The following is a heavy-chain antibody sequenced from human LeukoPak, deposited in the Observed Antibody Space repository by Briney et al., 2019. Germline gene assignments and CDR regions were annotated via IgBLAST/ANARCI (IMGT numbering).Heavy chain of an antibody. J-gene: IGHJ4*02. V-gene: IGHV4-59*01. CDR2: VYYSGTA. Sequence: SETLSLTCTVSGGSISSYFWSWIRQPPGKGLEWIGNVYYSGTANSNPSLKSRLTVAADTSRNQFSLRLSSVTAADTAVYYCARKTNWGPYFDAWGQGTLVTVSS. CDR3: ARKTNWGPYFDA. CDR1: GGSISSYF. D-gene: IGHD7-27*01.